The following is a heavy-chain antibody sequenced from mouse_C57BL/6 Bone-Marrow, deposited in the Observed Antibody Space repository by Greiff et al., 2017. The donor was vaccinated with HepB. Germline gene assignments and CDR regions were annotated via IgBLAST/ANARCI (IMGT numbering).Heavy chain of an antibody. CDR1: GFTFSNYW. D-gene: IGHD2-12*01. CDR3: TERSDDVLFAY. V-gene: IGHV6-3*01. J-gene: IGHJ3*01. Sequence: EVKLQESGGGLVQPGGSMKLSCVASGFTFSNYWMNWVRQSPEKGLEWVAQIRLKSDNYATHYAESVKGRFTISRDDSKSSVYLQMNNLRAEDTGIYYCTERSDDVLFAYWGQGTLVTVSA. CDR2: IRLKSDNYAT.